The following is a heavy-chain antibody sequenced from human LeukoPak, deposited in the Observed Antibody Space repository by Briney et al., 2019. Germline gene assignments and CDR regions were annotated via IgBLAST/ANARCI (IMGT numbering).Heavy chain of an antibody. CDR2: INPSGGST. V-gene: IGHV1-46*01. Sequence: ASVKVSCKTSGYTFSNYGISWVRQAPGQGLEWMGIINPSGGSTSYAQKFQGRVTMTRDMSTSTVYMELSSLRSEDTAVYYCAKAREGRGVISGYYYYMDVWGKGTTVTVSS. CDR1: GYTFSNYG. D-gene: IGHD3-10*01. CDR3: AKAREGRGVISGYYYYMDV. J-gene: IGHJ6*03.